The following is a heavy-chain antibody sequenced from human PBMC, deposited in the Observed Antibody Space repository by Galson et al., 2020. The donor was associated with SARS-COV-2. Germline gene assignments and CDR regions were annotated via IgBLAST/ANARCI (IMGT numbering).Heavy chain of an antibody. CDR2: IHHRGST. D-gene: IGHD2-15*01. Sequence: SETLSLTCAVYGGSFRNYYWTWIRQSPEKGLEWLGEIHHRGSTNYNPSLKSRVAMSVDASKNQFSLSLSSVTAADTAVYYCARGAEERRIIVVVTYYYSYMDVWGSGTTVTVSS. V-gene: IGHV4-34*01. J-gene: IGHJ6*03. CDR3: ARGAEERRIIVVVTYYYSYMDV. CDR1: GGSFRNYY.